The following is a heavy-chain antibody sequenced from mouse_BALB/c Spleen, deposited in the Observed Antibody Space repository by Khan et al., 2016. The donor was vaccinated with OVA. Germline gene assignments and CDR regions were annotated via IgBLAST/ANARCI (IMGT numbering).Heavy chain of an antibody. CDR3: TRPAYDGYYDY. CDR1: GYTFTDYA. J-gene: IGHJ2*01. CDR2: ISTYSGNT. V-gene: IGHV1S137*01. Sequence: QVQLKQSGPELVRPGVSVKISCKGSGYTFTDYAMHWVKQSHAKSLEWIGLISTYSGNTNYKQKFKGKATMTVDKSSSTAYMELARLTSEDSAIYDCTRPAYDGYYDYWGQGTTLTVSS. D-gene: IGHD2-3*01.